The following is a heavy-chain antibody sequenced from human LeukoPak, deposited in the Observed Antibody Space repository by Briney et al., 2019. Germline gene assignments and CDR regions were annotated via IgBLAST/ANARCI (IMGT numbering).Heavy chain of an antibody. V-gene: IGHV4-59*01. CDR2: IYYNGNT. CDR1: GASISSSY. J-gene: IGHJ3*02. Sequence: PSGTLSLTCTVSGASISSSYWSWVRQPPGKSLEWIGFIYYNGNTNSNPSLKSRVTISADTSKNQFSLKLTSVTAADTAVYYCVRGNYDNRGYSNAFDIWGQGAMVTVSS. D-gene: IGHD3-22*01. CDR3: VRGNYDNRGYSNAFDI.